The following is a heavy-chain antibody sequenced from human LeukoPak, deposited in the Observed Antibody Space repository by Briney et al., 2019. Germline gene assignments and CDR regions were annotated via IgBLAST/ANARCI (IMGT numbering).Heavy chain of an antibody. D-gene: IGHD3-22*01. CDR1: GFTFGTYT. J-gene: IGHJ4*02. V-gene: IGHV3-21*01. Sequence: GGSLRLSCAASGFTFGTYTMNWVRQAPGKGLEWVPSISSSGNYIYYADSVKGRFTISRDNAKNSLYLQMNSLRAEDTAVYYCARGASSGSYSNLDYWGQGTLVTVSS. CDR3: ARGASSGSYSNLDY. CDR2: ISSSGNYI.